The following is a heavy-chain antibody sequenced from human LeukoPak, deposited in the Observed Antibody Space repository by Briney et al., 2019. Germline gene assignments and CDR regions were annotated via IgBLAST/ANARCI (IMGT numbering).Heavy chain of an antibody. Sequence: GGSLRLSCAASGFTFSSYAMSWVRKAPGKGLEWVSAISTSGDSIYYADSVKGRFTISRDNSKNTLYLQMNSLRAEDTALYYCASHFCSSSTCYTNYFDYWGQGTLVTVSS. CDR2: ISTSGDSI. V-gene: IGHV3-23*01. J-gene: IGHJ4*02. D-gene: IGHD2-2*02. CDR1: GFTFSSYA. CDR3: ASHFCSSSTCYTNYFDY.